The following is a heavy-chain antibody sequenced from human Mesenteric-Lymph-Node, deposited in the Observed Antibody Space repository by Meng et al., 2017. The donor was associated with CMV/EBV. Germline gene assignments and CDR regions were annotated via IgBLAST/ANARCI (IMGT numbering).Heavy chain of an antibody. V-gene: IGHV6-1*01. CDR1: GDSISNNNAA. CDR2: TYYRSESYN. J-gene: IGHJ4*02. D-gene: IGHD3-16*01. CDR3: AYFGDLPPLW. Sequence: QSAPGLDHSSPPLSITRTISGDSISNNNAAWNWIRQSPSRGLEWLGRTYYRSESYNDYAVSVKSRISVNLDTSKNQLSLHLNFVTPEDTAVYYCAYFGDLPPLWWGQGTLVTVSS.